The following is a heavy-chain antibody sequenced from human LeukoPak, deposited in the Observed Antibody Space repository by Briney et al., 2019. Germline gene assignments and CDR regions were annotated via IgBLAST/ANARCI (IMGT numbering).Heavy chain of an antibody. J-gene: IGHJ6*02. V-gene: IGHV5-51*01. CDR2: IYPGDSDT. CDR3: ARHKRCSGGSCYSSYYYGPDV. D-gene: IGHD2-15*01. Sequence: GESLKISCKGSGYSFTSYWIGWVRQMPGKGLEWMGIIYPGDSDTRYSPSFQGQVTVSADKSISTAYLQWSSLKASDTAMYYCARHKRCSGGSCYSSYYYGPDVWGQGTTVTVSS. CDR1: GYSFTSYW.